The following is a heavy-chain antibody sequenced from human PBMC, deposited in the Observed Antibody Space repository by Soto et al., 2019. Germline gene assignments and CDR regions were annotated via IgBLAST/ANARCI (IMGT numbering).Heavy chain of an antibody. D-gene: IGHD6-13*01. CDR2: ISAYNGNT. J-gene: IGHJ6*02. Sequence: ASVKVSCKASGYTFTSYGISWVRQAPGQGLEWMGWISAYNGNTNYAQKLQGRVTMTTDTSTSTAYMELRSLRSDDTAVYYCARDIATSRYSSRGPYYYYGMDVWGQGTTVTVSS. CDR3: ARDIATSRYSSRGPYYYYGMDV. CDR1: GYTFTSYG. V-gene: IGHV1-18*04.